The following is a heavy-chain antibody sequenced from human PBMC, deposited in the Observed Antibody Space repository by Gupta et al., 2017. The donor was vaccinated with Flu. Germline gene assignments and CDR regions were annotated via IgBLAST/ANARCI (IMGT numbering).Heavy chain of an antibody. CDR1: GFTFNLNA. Sequence: DVQLLESGGGLVQPGGSLRLSCAASGFTFNLNAMTWVRQAPGKGLEWVSVISGSGDSTYYADSVKGRFTISRDNSKNRLYLQMNSLRAEDTAVYYCAKDRSSRGYYYTSDYWGQGTLVTVSS. CDR2: ISGSGDST. D-gene: IGHD3-22*01. V-gene: IGHV3-23*01. CDR3: AKDRSSRGYYYTSDY. J-gene: IGHJ4*02.